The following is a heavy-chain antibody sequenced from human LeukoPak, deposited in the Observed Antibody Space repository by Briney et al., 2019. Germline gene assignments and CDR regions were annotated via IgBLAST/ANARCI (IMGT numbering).Heavy chain of an antibody. D-gene: IGHD2-2*01. CDR3: ARGLRGSPAFDY. V-gene: IGHV1-2*02. Sequence: ASVKVSCKASGYTFTGYYMHWVRQAPGQGLEWMGWINPNSGGTNYAQKFQGRVTMTRNTSINTAYMELSRLKSDDTAVYYCARGLRGSPAFDYWGQGTLVTVSS. CDR2: INPNSGGT. J-gene: IGHJ4*02. CDR1: GYTFTGYY.